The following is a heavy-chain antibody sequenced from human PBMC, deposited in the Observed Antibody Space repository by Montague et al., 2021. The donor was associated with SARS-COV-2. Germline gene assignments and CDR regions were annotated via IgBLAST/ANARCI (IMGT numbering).Heavy chain of an antibody. CDR3: ASTIVVVSAARRYFDH. D-gene: IGHD2-2*01. CDR1: GGSTSSYY. Sequence: SETLSLTCTVSGGSTSSYYWSWIRQPLGKGLEWIGCIYYSGSTNYNPPFKSRVTISVDPSKTQFSLKLNSVTAADTAVYYCASTIVVVSAARRYFDHWGRGTLVTVSS. CDR2: IYYSGST. J-gene: IGHJ2*01. V-gene: IGHV4-59*01.